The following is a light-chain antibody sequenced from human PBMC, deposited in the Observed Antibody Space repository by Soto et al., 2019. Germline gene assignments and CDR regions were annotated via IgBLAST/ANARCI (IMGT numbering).Light chain of an antibody. J-gene: IGKJ5*01. CDR3: QQYGSSQIT. CDR1: QSVSSSY. CDR2: GVF. V-gene: IGKV3-20*01. Sequence: EIVLTQSPDTLSLSPGERATLSCRASQSVSSSYLAWYQQRPGQPPRLLIYGVFTRADDIPDRFSGSGSGTDFTLTISSLQPEDFAVYYCQQYGSSQITFGQGTRLEIK.